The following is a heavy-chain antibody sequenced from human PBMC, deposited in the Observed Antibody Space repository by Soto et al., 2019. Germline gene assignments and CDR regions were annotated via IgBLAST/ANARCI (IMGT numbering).Heavy chain of an antibody. CDR2: MNPGSGDT. Sequence: ASVQVSCKASGYSFTNNDVSGVRQATGQGLEWMGWMNPGSGDTGYAQKFQGRVTMTRDISTATAYMELSSLRSDDTATYYCARMATFGSLNWFDPWGQGTLVTVYS. CDR1: GYSFTNND. D-gene: IGHD3-16*01. CDR3: ARMATFGSLNWFDP. J-gene: IGHJ5*02. V-gene: IGHV1-8*01.